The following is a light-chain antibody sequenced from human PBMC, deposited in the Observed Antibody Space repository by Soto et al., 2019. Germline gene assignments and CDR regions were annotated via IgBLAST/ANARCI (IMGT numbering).Light chain of an antibody. CDR1: STDIGGDND. CDR3: SSYTSSSTAV. V-gene: IGLV2-14*01. Sequence: QSALTQPASVSGSPGQSVTISCPGTSTDIGGDNDVSWYQQHPGKAPKLLIYEVSNRPSGVSNRFSGSKSGNTASLTISGLQAEDEADYYCSSYTSSSTAVFGGGTQLTVL. J-gene: IGLJ7*01. CDR2: EVS.